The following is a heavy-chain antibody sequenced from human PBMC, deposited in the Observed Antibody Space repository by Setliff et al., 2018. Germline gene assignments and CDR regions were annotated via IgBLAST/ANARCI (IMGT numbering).Heavy chain of an antibody. Sequence: SLTCTVSGDYISRQYWSWIRQPPGKGLEWIGYISNRGSTDYNPSLKSRVTISVDTSKNQFSLKLSSVTAADTAVYYCARRETYYNFWSGYYAYWGQGTLVTVSS. CDR1: GDYISRQY. CDR2: ISNRGST. CDR3: ARRETYYNFWSGYYAY. J-gene: IGHJ4*02. V-gene: IGHV4-59*11. D-gene: IGHD3-3*01.